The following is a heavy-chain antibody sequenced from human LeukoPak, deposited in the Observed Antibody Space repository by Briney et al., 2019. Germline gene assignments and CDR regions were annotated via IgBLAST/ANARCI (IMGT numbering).Heavy chain of an antibody. V-gene: IGHV4-39*01. CDR3: ATWDSGRYSQIDK. CDR1: GGPVSSSSYY. D-gene: IGHD1-26*01. CDR2: IYYAGDT. Sequence: SGTLSLTCTVSGGPVSSSSYYWGWVRQSPEKGLECIGTIYYAGDTYYNPSLESRLTISVDTSKNQFSLKLRSVTAADTGVYYCATWDSGRYSQIDKWGQGTLVTVSS. J-gene: IGHJ4*02.